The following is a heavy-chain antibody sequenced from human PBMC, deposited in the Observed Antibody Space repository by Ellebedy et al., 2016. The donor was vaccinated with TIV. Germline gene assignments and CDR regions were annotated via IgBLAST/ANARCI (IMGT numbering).Heavy chain of an antibody. Sequence: AASVKVSCKASGYTFSSYFMHWVRQAPGQGLEWMGIINPSAGITTYAQSLQGRFTMPRDTSTTTVNMELNSLRSEDTAVYYCAKSRSTGWLHTPDYWGQGTLVTVSS. CDR2: INPSAGIT. CDR3: AKSRSTGWLHTPDY. V-gene: IGHV1-46*04. D-gene: IGHD6-13*01. CDR1: GYTFSSYF. J-gene: IGHJ4*02.